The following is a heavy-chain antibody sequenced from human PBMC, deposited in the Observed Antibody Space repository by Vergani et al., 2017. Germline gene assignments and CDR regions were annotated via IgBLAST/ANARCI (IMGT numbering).Heavy chain of an antibody. J-gene: IGHJ4*01. V-gene: IGHV3-23*01. CDR1: GFTFTAHG. CDR2: ISGPGLST. Sequence: EVQLLESGGGSAQPGESLRLSCVASGFTFTAHGLNWVRQAPGKGLEWVSGISGPGLSTYYADSEKGRFSISRDNTKNTVFLQMHSLRAEDTAIYYCVKEKIDLGSYFFDSWGHGILVTVSS. CDR3: VKEKIDLGSYFFDS. D-gene: IGHD2/OR15-2a*01.